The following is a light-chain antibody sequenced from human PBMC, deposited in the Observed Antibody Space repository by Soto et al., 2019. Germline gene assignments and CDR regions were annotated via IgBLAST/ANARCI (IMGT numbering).Light chain of an antibody. CDR1: SSNIGNTY. V-gene: IGLV1-47*02. J-gene: IGLJ3*02. Sequence: QSVLTQPPSASGTPGQRVTISCSGSSSNIGNTYVNWYQQFPGTAPKLLIFSNDHRPSGVPDRFSGSKSGTSAYLAISGLRPEDEADYYCAAWDDSLRGHWAFGGGPKLTVL. CDR3: AAWDDSLRGHWA. CDR2: SND.